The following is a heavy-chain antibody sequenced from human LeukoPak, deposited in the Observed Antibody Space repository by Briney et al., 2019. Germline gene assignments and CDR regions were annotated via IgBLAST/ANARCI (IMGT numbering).Heavy chain of an antibody. J-gene: IGHJ4*02. CDR1: GGSIGDYY. Sequence: PSETLSLTCNVSGGSIGDYYWTWIRQFPGKGLEWIGYNYYIGSTNYNPSLKSRVTISVDTSKNQISLELKSVTAADTAVYYCARVSSGYSSREFDYWGQGTLVTVSS. D-gene: IGHD6-13*01. CDR3: ARVSSGYSSREFDY. V-gene: IGHV4-59*01. CDR2: NYYIGST.